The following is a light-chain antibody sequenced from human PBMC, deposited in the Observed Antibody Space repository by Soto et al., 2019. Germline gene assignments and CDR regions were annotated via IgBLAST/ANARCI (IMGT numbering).Light chain of an antibody. CDR2: DAS. CDR3: HHRSKWPYT. J-gene: IGKJ2*01. V-gene: IGKV3-11*01. Sequence: VLTQSPATLSLSPGERATLSCRASQSVSSYLAWYQQKPGQAPRLLIYDASNRATGIPARFSGSGSGTDFTLTISSLEPEDLAVYYCHHRSKWPYTFGQGTKLEIK. CDR1: QSVSSY.